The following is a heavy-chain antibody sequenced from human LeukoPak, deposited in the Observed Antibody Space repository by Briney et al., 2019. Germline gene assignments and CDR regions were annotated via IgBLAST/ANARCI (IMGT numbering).Heavy chain of an antibody. D-gene: IGHD6-19*01. CDR3: ARDGRAGSLFAY. CDR2: IYTSGST. J-gene: IGHJ4*02. V-gene: IGHV4-4*07. Sequence: SETLSLTCTVSGGSISSYYWSWIRQPAGKGLEWIGRIYTSGSTNYNPSLKSRVTMSVDASKNQFSLKLSSVTAADTAIYYCARDGRAGSLFAYWGQGTLVTVSS. CDR1: GGSISSYY.